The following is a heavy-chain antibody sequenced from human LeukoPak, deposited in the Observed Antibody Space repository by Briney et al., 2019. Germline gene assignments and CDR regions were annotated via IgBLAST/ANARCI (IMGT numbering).Heavy chain of an antibody. CDR3: AREVFFQFDN. V-gene: IGHV3-7*03. J-gene: IGHJ4*02. CDR1: GFTFRKYW. Sequence: GGSLRLSCAASGFTFRKYWMAWVRQAPGRGLEWVATIAANGNDKDYEDALQGRFTISRDNARNTLSLRIDSLRAEDTAQYYCAREVFFQFDNWGQGALVTVSS. CDR2: IAANGNDK.